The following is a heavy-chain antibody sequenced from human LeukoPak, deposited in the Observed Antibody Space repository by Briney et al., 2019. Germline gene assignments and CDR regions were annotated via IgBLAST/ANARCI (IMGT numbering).Heavy chain of an antibody. D-gene: IGHD4-17*01. CDR2: ISANGGST. Sequence: GGSLRLSCAASGFTFSSYAMSWVRQAPGKGLEWVSTISANGGSTYYADSVKGRFTISRDNSKNTLYLQMSSLRAEDTAVYYCAKAKNYGDYYYGGQGTLVTVSS. CDR3: AKAKNYGDYYY. CDR1: GFTFSSYA. J-gene: IGHJ4*02. V-gene: IGHV3-23*01.